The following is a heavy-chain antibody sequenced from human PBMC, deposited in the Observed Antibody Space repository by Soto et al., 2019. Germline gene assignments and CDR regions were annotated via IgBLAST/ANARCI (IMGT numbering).Heavy chain of an antibody. CDR1: GFTFSSYG. CDR2: ISYDGSNK. CDR3: AKVRRTPRIEYSAYDSLDY. J-gene: IGHJ4*02. D-gene: IGHD5-12*01. Sequence: QVQLVESGGGVVQPGRSLRLSCAASGFTFSSYGMHWVRQAPGKGLEWVAVISYDGSNKYYADSVKGRFTISRDNSKNTLYLQMNSLRAEDTAVYYCAKVRRTPRIEYSAYDSLDYWGQGTLVTVSS. V-gene: IGHV3-30*18.